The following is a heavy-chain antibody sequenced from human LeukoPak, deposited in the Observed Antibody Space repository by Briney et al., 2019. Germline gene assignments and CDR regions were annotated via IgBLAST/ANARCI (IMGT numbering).Heavy chain of an antibody. CDR3: ARDRVQYDYVWGSYRYYYFDY. Sequence: SETLSLTCAVYDESFSDRYWNWIRQPPGKGLEWIGEISHSGSTNYNASLKSRVTISVDTSKNQFSLKLSSVTAADTAVYYCARDRVQYDYVWGSYRYYYFDYWGQGTLVTVSS. CDR2: ISHSGST. V-gene: IGHV4-34*01. CDR1: DESFSDRY. D-gene: IGHD3-16*02. J-gene: IGHJ4*02.